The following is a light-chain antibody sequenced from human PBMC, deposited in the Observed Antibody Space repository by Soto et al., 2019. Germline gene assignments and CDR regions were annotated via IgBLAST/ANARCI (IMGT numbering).Light chain of an antibody. V-gene: IGKV3D-20*02. CDR2: GAS. J-gene: IGKJ5*01. CDR1: QSVSSSY. Sequence: EIVLTQSPGTLSLSPGERATLSCSASQSVSSSYLAWYQQKPGQAPRLLVYGASSRATGIPERFSGSVSETDFTLTISSLEPEDFAVYYCQQRSNWPQITFGQGTRLEIK. CDR3: QQRSNWPQIT.